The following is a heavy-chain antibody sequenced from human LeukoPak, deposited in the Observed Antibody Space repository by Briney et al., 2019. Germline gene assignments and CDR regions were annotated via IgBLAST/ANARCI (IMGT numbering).Heavy chain of an antibody. CDR2: ISSSSSTI. CDR3: ARGASRGFDY. CDR1: GFTFSTYS. V-gene: IGHV3-48*02. J-gene: IGHJ4*01. Sequence: TGGSLRLSCAASGFTFSTYSMNWVRQPPGKGLEWVSYISSSSSTIYYADSVKGRFTISRDNAKNSLYLQMSSLRDEDTAVFYCARGASRGFDYWGHGTLVTVSS. D-gene: IGHD5-24*01.